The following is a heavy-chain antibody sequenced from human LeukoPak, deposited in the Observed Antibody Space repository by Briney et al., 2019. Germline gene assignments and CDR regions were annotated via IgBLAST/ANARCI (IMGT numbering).Heavy chain of an antibody. J-gene: IGHJ4*02. V-gene: IGHV1-24*01. CDR1: GKTLSDLS. D-gene: IGHD5-18*01. CDR2: SDPEDGER. Sequence: VASVKVSCKVSGKTLSDLSIHWLRQPPGKGLEWLGGSDPEDGERIYAQMFQGRVTMTEDTSIDTAYMELSSLRSEDTAVYYCATGFTTMAVDYFDYWGQGTLVTVSP. CDR3: ATGFTTMAVDYFDY.